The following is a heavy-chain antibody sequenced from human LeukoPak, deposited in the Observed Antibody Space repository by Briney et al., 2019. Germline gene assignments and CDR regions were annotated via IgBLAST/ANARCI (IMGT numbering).Heavy chain of an antibody. CDR3: ARGSSDLWFGELLYHY. D-gene: IGHD3-10*01. Sequence: ASVKVSCKASGYTFTSYDINWVRQATGQGLEWMEWMNPNSGNTGYAQKFQGRVTMTRNTSISTAYMELSSLRSEDTAVYYCARGSSDLWFGELLYHYWGQGTLVTVSS. J-gene: IGHJ4*02. CDR2: MNPNSGNT. V-gene: IGHV1-8*01. CDR1: GYTFTSYD.